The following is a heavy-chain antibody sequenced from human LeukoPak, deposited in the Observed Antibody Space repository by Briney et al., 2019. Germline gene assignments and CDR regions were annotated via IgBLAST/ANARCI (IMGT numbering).Heavy chain of an antibody. CDR1: GFTFSNYA. J-gene: IGHJ4*02. CDR3: AKRAVPGNAFFDN. V-gene: IGHV3-23*01. CDR2: ISGSGGST. D-gene: IGHD6-19*01. Sequence: GGSLRLSCAASGFTFSNYAMSWVRQAPGKGLEWVSSISGSGGSTYYADSVKGRFTISRDNSKNTLFLQMNSLRAEDTAVYYCAKRAVPGNAFFDNWGQGTLVTVSS.